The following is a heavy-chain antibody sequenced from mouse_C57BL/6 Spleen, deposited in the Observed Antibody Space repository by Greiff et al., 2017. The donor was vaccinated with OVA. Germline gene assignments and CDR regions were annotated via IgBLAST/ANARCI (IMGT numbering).Heavy chain of an antibody. CDR3: ARFPTVSWFAY. J-gene: IGHJ3*01. Sequence: EVKLQQSGPELAKPGASVKISCKTSGYTFTDYYMNWVKQRHGKSLEWIGDINPNNGGTSYNQKFKGKATLTVDESSSTADMELRSLTSEDSAVYYCARFPTVSWFAYWGQGTLVTVSA. D-gene: IGHD4-1*02. V-gene: IGHV1-26*01. CDR1: GYTFTDYY. CDR2: INPNNGGT.